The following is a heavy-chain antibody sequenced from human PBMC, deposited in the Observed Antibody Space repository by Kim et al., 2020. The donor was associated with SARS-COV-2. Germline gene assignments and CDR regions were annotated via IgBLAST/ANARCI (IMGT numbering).Heavy chain of an antibody. CDR1: GVSFSGYY. Sequence: SETLSLTCAVYGVSFSGYYWSWIRQPPGKGLEWIGEINHSGSTNYNPSLKRRVTISVDTSKNQLPRQLSPVTAADTAVYSCAREIVAPLVDYYYYGMDVWGKGTTVTVSS. CDR2: INHSGST. J-gene: IGHJ6*04. V-gene: IGHV4-34*01. CDR3: AREIVAPLVDYYYYGMDV. D-gene: IGHD5-12*01.